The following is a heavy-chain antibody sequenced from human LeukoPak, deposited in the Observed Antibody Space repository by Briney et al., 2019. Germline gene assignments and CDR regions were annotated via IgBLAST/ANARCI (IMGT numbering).Heavy chain of an antibody. D-gene: IGHD3-22*01. Sequence: PGGSLRLSCAASGFTFSSYAMSWVRQAPGKGLEWVSAIRGSGGSTYYADSVKGRFTISRDNSKDTLYLQMNSLRAEDTAVYYCAKVAVVHYYDSSGYFFDYWGQGTLVTVSS. CDR1: GFTFSSYA. J-gene: IGHJ4*02. CDR3: AKVAVVHYYDSSGYFFDY. V-gene: IGHV3-23*01. CDR2: IRGSGGST.